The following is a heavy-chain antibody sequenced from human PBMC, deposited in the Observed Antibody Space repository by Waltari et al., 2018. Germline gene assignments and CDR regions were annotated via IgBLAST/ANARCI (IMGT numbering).Heavy chain of an antibody. CDR1: GGSFSDYY. CDR3: AGGTASAWELGHS. D-gene: IGHD1-26*01. J-gene: IGHJ4*02. Sequence: QVQLHQGGAGLLKPSETLSLTCVVYGGSFSDYYWSWIRQPPGKGLEWLGEIKQSGLTNYNPYVKSRATMSLDTSKNQFSLKLSSLTAADTAVYYCAGGTASAWELGHSWGQGTLVTVSS. V-gene: IGHV4-34*01. CDR2: IKQSGLT.